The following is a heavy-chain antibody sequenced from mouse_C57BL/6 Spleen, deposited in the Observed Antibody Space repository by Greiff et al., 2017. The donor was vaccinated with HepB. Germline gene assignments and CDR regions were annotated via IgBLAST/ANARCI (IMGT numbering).Heavy chain of an antibody. CDR2: ISSGSSTI. Sequence: DVKLQESGGGLVKPGGSLKLSCAASGFTFSDYGMHWVRQAPEKGLEWVAYISSGSSTIYYADTVKGRFTISRDNAKNTLFLQMTSLRSEDTAMYYCARGDDYYAMDYWGQGTSVTVSS. CDR1: GFTFSDYG. J-gene: IGHJ4*01. CDR3: ARGDDYYAMDY. D-gene: IGHD3-3*01. V-gene: IGHV5-17*01.